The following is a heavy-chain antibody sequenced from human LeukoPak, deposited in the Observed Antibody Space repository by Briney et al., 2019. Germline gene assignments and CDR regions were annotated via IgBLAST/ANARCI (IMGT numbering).Heavy chain of an antibody. CDR3: ARAVIKMATPFDY. J-gene: IGHJ4*02. Sequence: PSETLSLTCTVSGGSISSYYWSWIRQPPGKGLEWSGYIYYSGSTNYNPSLKSRVTISVDTSKNQFSLKLSSVTAADTAVYYCARAVIKMATPFDYWGQGTLVTVSS. V-gene: IGHV4-59*01. D-gene: IGHD5-24*01. CDR2: IYYSGST. CDR1: GGSISSYY.